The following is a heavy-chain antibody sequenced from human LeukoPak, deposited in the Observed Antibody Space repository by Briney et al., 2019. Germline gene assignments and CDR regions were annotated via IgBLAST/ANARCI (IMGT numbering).Heavy chain of an antibody. D-gene: IGHD1-26*01. CDR3: ARRVTYGSYYSYFDY. CDR1: GYSISSGYY. CDR2: ISYSGST. Sequence: SETLSLTCAVSGYSISSGYYWGWIRQPPGKGLEWIGTISYSGSTNYNPSLKSRVTISVDTSKNQFSLKVTSVTAADTAVYYCARRVTYGSYYSYFDYWGQGTLVTVSP. J-gene: IGHJ4*02. V-gene: IGHV4-38-2*01.